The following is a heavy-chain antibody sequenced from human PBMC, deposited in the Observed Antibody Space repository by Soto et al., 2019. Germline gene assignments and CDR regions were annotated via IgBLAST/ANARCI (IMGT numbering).Heavy chain of an antibody. D-gene: IGHD2-2*01. CDR1: GYTFTGYG. J-gene: IGHJ6*02. CDR2: ISAYNGNT. V-gene: IGHV1-18*04. CDR3: VRGILSSTSYYYYYYGMDV. Sequence: ASVKVSCKASGYTFTGYGISWVRQAPGQGLEWMGWISAYNGNTNYAQKLQGRVTMTTDTSTSTAYMELSSLRSEDTAVYYCVRGILSSTSYYYYYYGMDVWGQGTTVTVSS.